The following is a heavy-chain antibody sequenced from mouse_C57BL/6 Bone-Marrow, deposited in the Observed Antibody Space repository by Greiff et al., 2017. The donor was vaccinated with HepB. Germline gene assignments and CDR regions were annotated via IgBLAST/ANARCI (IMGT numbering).Heavy chain of an antibody. CDR1: GYTFTDHT. J-gene: IGHJ3*01. D-gene: IGHD2-2*01. CDR2: IYPRDGST. V-gene: IGHV1-78*01. CDR3: ARGRVATMVTTGDWFAY. Sequence: QVQLQQSDAELVKPGASVKISCKVSGYTFTDHTIHWMKQRPEQGLEWIGYIYPRDGSTKYNEKFKGKATLTADKSSSTAYMQLSSLTAEDSAVYVCARGRVATMVTTGDWFAYWGQGTLVTVSA.